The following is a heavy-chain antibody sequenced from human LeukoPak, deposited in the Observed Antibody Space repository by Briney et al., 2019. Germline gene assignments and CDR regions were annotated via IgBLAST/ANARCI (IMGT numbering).Heavy chain of an antibody. CDR3: AKYTSRGYSYGSYDY. V-gene: IGHV3-23*01. CDR1: GFTFSSYA. Sequence: PGGSLRLSCAASGFTFSSYAMSWVRQAPGKGLEWVSAISGSGGSTYYADSVKGRFTISRDNSKNTLYLQMNSLRAEDTAVYYCAKYTSRGYSYGSYDYWGQGTLVTVSS. CDR2: ISGSGGST. J-gene: IGHJ4*02. D-gene: IGHD5-18*01.